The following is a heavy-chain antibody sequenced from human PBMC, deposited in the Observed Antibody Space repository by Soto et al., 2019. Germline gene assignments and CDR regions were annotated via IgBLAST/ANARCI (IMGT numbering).Heavy chain of an antibody. CDR1: GGSISSGGYY. J-gene: IGHJ5*02. Sequence: QVQLQESGPGLVKPSQTLSLTCTVSGGSISSGGYYWSWIRQHPGKGLEWIGYIDYSGSTYYNPSLKTRVTISVDTSKTQFSLKLSSVTAAYTAVYYCARVGGINWFDPWGQGTLVTVSS. V-gene: IGHV4-31*03. CDR2: IDYSGST. CDR3: ARVGGINWFDP. D-gene: IGHD1-20*01.